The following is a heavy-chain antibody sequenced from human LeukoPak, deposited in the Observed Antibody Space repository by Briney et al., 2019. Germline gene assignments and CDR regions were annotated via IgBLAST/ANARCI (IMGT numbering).Heavy chain of an antibody. D-gene: IGHD3-22*01. CDR3: ASVYYYGSSGYSPFDY. J-gene: IGHJ4*02. Sequence: ASVKVSCKASGYTFTGYYMHWVRQAPGQGLEWMGWINPNSGGTNYAQKFQGRVTMTRDTSISTAYMELSRLRSDDTAVYYCASVYYYGSSGYSPFDYWGQGTLVTVSS. CDR2: INPNSGGT. CDR1: GYTFTGYY. V-gene: IGHV1-2*02.